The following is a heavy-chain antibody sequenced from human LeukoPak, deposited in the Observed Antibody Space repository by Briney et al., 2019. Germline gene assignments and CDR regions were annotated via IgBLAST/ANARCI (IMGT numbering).Heavy chain of an antibody. J-gene: IGHJ4*02. CDR1: GFTFSSYA. D-gene: IGHD3-22*01. CDR3: AKCNYYDSSGCTLDY. Sequence: GGSLRLSWAASGFTFSSYAVSWVRQAPGKGLEWVSAISGSGGSTYYADSVKGRFTISRDTSKNTLYLQMNSLRAEDTAVYYCAKCNYYDSSGCTLDYWGQGTLVTVSS. CDR2: ISGSGGST. V-gene: IGHV3-23*01.